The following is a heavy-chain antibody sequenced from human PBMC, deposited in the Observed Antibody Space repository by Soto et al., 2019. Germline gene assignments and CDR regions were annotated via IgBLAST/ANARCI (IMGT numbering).Heavy chain of an antibody. J-gene: IGHJ6*02. Sequence: GGSLRLSCAASGFTFSSYGMHWVRQAPGKGLEWVAVISYDGSNKYYADSVKGRFTISRDNSKNTLYLQMNSLRAEDTAVYYCAKVGAMVRGVTYYYYYGMDVWGQGTTVTVSS. V-gene: IGHV3-30*18. CDR3: AKVGAMVRGVTYYYYYGMDV. D-gene: IGHD3-10*01. CDR2: ISYDGSNK. CDR1: GFTFSSYG.